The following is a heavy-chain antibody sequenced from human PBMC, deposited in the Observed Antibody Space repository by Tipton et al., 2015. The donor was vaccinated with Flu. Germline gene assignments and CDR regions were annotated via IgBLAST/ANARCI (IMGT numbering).Heavy chain of an antibody. D-gene: IGHD4-11*01. CDR3: ARRDYSNYVSDPKSWFDP. CDR1: GGSVSSVSYY. CDR2: LYYSGST. J-gene: IGHJ5*02. V-gene: IGHV4-61*01. Sequence: TLSLTCTVSGGSVSSVSYYWSWVRQSPGKGLEWIGYLYYSGSTKYNPSLKSRVTISGDTSKNQFSLNLTSVTAADTAVYYCARRDYSNYVSDPKSWFDPWGQGTLVAVSS.